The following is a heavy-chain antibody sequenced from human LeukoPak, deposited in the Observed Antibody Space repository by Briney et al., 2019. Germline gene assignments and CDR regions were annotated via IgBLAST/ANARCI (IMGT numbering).Heavy chain of an antibody. CDR1: GGSISSYY. CDR3: ARGGVVVQDAFDI. CDR2: IYSSGNT. D-gene: IGHD1-1*01. J-gene: IGHJ3*02. Sequence: PAETLTLTCTVSGGSISSYYWGWIRQPPGKGLEWIASIYSSGNTNDNPSLKSRLTITVITSNNQFSLKLTSVTAADTAMYYCARGGVVVQDAFDIWGQGTMVTVSS. V-gene: IGHV4-59*08.